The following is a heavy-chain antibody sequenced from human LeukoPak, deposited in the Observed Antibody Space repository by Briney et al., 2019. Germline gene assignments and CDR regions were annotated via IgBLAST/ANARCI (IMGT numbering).Heavy chain of an antibody. CDR2: INTNTGNP. CDR3: ARASFGVVIPHYYYYMDV. D-gene: IGHD3-3*01. Sequence: ASVKVSCKASGYTFTSYAMNWVRQAPGQGLELMGWINTNTGNPTYAQGFTGRFVFSLDTSVSTAYLQISSLKAEDTAVYYCARASFGVVIPHYYYYMDVWGKGTTVTVSS. V-gene: IGHV7-4-1*02. CDR1: GYTFTSYA. J-gene: IGHJ6*03.